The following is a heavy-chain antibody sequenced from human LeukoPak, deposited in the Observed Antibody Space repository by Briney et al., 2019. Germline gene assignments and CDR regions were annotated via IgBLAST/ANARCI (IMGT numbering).Heavy chain of an antibody. CDR2: ISSSSSTI. J-gene: IGHJ4*02. V-gene: IGHV3-48*02. CDR3: ARVEQLVFDY. Sequence: PGGSLRLSCAASGFTFDDYAMHWVRQAPGKGLEWVSYISSSSSTIYYADSVKGRFTISRDNAKNSLYLQMNSLRDEDTAVYYCARVEQLVFDYWGQGTLVTVSS. CDR1: GFTFDDYA. D-gene: IGHD6-6*01.